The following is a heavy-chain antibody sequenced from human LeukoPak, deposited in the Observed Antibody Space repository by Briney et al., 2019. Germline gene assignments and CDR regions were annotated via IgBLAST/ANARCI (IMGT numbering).Heavy chain of an antibody. Sequence: GGSLRLSCAASGFTFSSYAMSWVRQAPGKGLEWVSAISGSGGSTYYADSVKGRFTISRDNSKNTLYLQMNSLRAEDTAVYYCAKRFTTVTYARSTRFDPWGQGTLVTVSS. CDR3: AKRFTTVTYARSTRFDP. V-gene: IGHV3-23*01. CDR1: GFTFSSYA. D-gene: IGHD4-17*01. J-gene: IGHJ5*02. CDR2: ISGSGGST.